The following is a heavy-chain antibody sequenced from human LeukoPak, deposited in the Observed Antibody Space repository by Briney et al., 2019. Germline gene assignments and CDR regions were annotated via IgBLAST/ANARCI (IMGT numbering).Heavy chain of an antibody. CDR3: ARGFKYSSSWYLQTSYYFDY. Sequence: GGSLRLSCAASGFTVSSNYMSWVRQAPGKGLEWVSVIYSGGSTYYADSVKGRFTISRDNSKNTLYLQMNSLRAGDTAVYYCARGFKYSSSWYLQTSYYFDYWGQGTLVTVSS. CDR2: IYSGGST. V-gene: IGHV3-53*01. D-gene: IGHD6-13*01. CDR1: GFTVSSNY. J-gene: IGHJ4*02.